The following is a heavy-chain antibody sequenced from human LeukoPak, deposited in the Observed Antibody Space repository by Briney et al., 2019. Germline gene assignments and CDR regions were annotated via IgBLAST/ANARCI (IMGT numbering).Heavy chain of an antibody. D-gene: IGHD3-10*01. CDR3: ARVGYYHGSGSYYNDFDC. CDR2: INPNSGGT. Sequence: ASVNVSVSPTGYTFTGYYMHRVRQAPGQGLEWMGWINPNSGGTNYAQKFQGRVTMTRDTSISTAYMELSRLRSDDTAVYYCARVGYYHGSGSYYNDFDCWGQGTLVTVSS. V-gene: IGHV1-2*02. J-gene: IGHJ4*01. CDR1: GYTFTGYY.